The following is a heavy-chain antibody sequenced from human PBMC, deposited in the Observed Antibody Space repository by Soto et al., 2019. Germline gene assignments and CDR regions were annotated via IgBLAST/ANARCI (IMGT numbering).Heavy chain of an antibody. CDR1: GFTFSNYW. CDR2: IKSDGSRT. CDR3: VRDESVAMVRGYDS. D-gene: IGHD3-10*01. Sequence: GGSLRLSCEASGFTFSNYWMHWVRQAPGKGLVWVSGIKSDGSRTTYADSVKGRFTSSRDNAKSTLYLQMNSLEAEDTAVYYCVRDESVAMVRGYDSWGQGTLVTVSS. V-gene: IGHV3-74*03. J-gene: IGHJ4*02.